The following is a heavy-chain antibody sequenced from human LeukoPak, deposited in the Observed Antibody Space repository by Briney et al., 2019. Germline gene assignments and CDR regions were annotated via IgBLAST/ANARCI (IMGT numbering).Heavy chain of an antibody. Sequence: GGSLRLSCAASGFTFSSYAMSWVRQAPGKGLEWVSGISGSGGSTYYADSVKGRFTISRDNAKDPLFLQMNSLRAEDTAVYYCASGDYMDSWGQGTLVTVSS. CDR2: ISGSGGST. V-gene: IGHV3-23*01. CDR3: ASGDYMDS. D-gene: IGHD1-26*01. J-gene: IGHJ4*02. CDR1: GFTFSSYA.